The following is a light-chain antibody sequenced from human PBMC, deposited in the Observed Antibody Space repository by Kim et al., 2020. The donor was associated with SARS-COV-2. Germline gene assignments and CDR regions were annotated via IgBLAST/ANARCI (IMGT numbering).Light chain of an antibody. Sequence: QSALTQPASVSGSPGQSITISCTGTRSDVGGYNYVAWYQQHPGKAPKLIIYDVSNRPSGFSNHFSGSKSGNTASLTISGLQAGDEADYYCGSYASSSTWVFGGGTQLTVL. CDR3: GSYASSSTWV. CDR2: DVS. CDR1: RSDVGGYNY. V-gene: IGLV2-14*03. J-gene: IGLJ3*02.